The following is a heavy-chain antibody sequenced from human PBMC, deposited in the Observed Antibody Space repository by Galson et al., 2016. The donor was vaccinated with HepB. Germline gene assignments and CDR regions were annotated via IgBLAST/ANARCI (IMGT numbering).Heavy chain of an antibody. V-gene: IGHV4-4*02. Sequence: SETLSLTCAVYGDSVSSNKWWTWVRQPPGKGLEWIGEIHHRRSSNFNPALKSRVTISVDKSKNQSSLRLNSVTAADTAVYFCARGGDWRLDYWGQGRWSPSLQ. D-gene: IGHD2-21*02. CDR1: GDSVSSNKW. J-gene: IGHJ4*02. CDR2: IHHRRSS. CDR3: ARGGDWRLDY.